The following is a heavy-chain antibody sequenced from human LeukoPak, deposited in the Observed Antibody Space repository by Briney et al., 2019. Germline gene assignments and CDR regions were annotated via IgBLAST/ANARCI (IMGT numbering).Heavy chain of an antibody. J-gene: IGHJ4*02. CDR2: IKQDGSET. D-gene: IGHD5-12*01. CDR1: GFTFSSYW. CDR3: ARVITRPSGHDAAFGY. V-gene: IGHV3-7*01. Sequence: AGGSLRLSCAVSGFTFSSYWMSWVRQAPGKGLEWVANIKQDGSETYYVDSVKGRFTISRDNTKNLLYLQMNSLRAEDTAVYYCARVITRPSGHDAAFGYWGQGTLVTVSS.